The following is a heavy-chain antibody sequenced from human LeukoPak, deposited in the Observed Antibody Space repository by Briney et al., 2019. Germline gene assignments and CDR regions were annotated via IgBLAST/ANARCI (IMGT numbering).Heavy chain of an antibody. CDR2: IWYDGSKK. Sequence: GGSLRLSCAASGFTFRSYGMHWVRQAPGKGLEWVAVIWYDGSKKYYADSVKGRFTISRDDSKNTLYLQMNSLRAEDTAVYYCGRDLGDFSSGTSYFDYWGQGTLVTVSS. D-gene: IGHD3-10*01. J-gene: IGHJ4*02. V-gene: IGHV3-33*08. CDR3: GRDLGDFSSGTSYFDY. CDR1: GFTFRSYG.